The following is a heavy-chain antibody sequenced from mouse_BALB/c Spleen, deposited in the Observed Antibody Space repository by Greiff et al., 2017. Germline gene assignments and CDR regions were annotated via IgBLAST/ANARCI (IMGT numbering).Heavy chain of an antibody. Sequence: QVQLQQSGAELAKPGASVKMSCKASGYTFTSYWMHWVKQRPGQGLEWIGYINPSTGYTEYNQKFKDKATLTADKSSSTAYMQLSSLTSEDSAVYCCTRVGGSFCYFDVWGAGTTGTVSS. CDR3: TRVGGSFCYFDV. V-gene: IGHV1-7*01. D-gene: IGHD1-1*01. J-gene: IGHJ1*01. CDR2: INPSTGYT. CDR1: GYTFTSYW.